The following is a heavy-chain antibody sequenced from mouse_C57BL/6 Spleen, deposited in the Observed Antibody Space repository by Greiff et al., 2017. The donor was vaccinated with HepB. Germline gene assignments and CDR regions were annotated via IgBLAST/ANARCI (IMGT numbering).Heavy chain of an antibody. CDR1: GFTFSDYG. CDR2: ISSGSSTI. Sequence: EVHLVESGGGLVKPGGSLKLSCAASGFTFSDYGMHWVRQAPEKGLEWVAYISSGSSTIYYADTVKGRFTISRDNAKNTLFLQMTSLRSEDTAMYYCASSYYYGSSSFAYWGQGTLVTVSA. CDR3: ASSYYYGSSSFAY. J-gene: IGHJ3*01. V-gene: IGHV5-17*01. D-gene: IGHD1-1*01.